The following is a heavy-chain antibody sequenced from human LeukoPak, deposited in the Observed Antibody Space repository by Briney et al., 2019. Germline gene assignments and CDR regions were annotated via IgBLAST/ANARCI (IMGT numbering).Heavy chain of an antibody. CDR1: GFIFGRDW. V-gene: IGHV3-7*01. CDR3: ATLDSTKSVF. CDR2: IKQDGSEE. J-gene: IGHJ1*01. D-gene: IGHD2-2*01. Sequence: PGXSLRLSCVASGFIFGRDWIRWVRQAPGKGVEWVACIKQDGSEEYYVGSVRGRFTVSVDNGKNSLYLQMNSLRAEDTARYYCATLDSTKSVFWGRGTAVTVSS.